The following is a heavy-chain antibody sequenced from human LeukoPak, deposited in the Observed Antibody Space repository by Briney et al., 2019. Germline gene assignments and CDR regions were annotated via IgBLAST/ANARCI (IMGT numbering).Heavy chain of an antibody. J-gene: IGHJ3*02. Sequence: ASVKVSCKASGYTFTNYCMHWVRQAPGQGLEWMAIINPTVGSTTFAQKFQGRVIMTRDTSTSTVYMELSSLRSEDTAVYYCAKYVSGYYYGSGRYDAFDIWGQGTLVTGSS. CDR2: INPTVGST. V-gene: IGHV1-46*01. D-gene: IGHD3-10*01. CDR1: GYTFTNYC. CDR3: AKYVSGYYYGSGRYDAFDI.